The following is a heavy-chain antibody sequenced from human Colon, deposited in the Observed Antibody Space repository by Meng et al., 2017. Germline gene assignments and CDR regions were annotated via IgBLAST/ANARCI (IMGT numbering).Heavy chain of an antibody. J-gene: IGHJ5*02. V-gene: IGHV4-4*02. CDR3: AKDRLGIIRGLDIQYNWLDP. Sequence: QLEGSGPAPVKPAGTRSLPFACSGGSINIGVGWSWARQAAGKGLEWIGRIAANGSTTYNPSLRSRVSMTLDTSRTYFSLKLSSVTAADTAVYYCAKDRLGIIRGLDIQYNWLDPWGQGILVTVSS. CDR2: IAANGST. CDR1: GGSINIGVG. D-gene: IGHD3-10*01.